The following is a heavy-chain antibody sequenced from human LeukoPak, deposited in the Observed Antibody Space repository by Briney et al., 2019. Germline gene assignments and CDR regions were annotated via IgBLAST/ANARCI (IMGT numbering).Heavy chain of an antibody. CDR2: IRNKANSYTT. V-gene: IGHV3-72*01. CDR1: GLTFSDHY. D-gene: IGHD6-6*01. Sequence: PGGSLRLSCAASGLTFSDHYMDWVRQAPGKGLEWVGRIRNKANSYTTEYAASVKGRFTMSRDDSKNSLYLQMNSLKTEDTAVYYCARVVDYYFDYWGQGTLVTVSS. J-gene: IGHJ4*02. CDR3: ARVVDYYFDY.